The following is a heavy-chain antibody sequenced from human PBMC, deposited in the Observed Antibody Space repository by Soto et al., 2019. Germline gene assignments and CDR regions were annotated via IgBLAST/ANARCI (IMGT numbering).Heavy chain of an antibody. CDR3: ARGMGGPDY. J-gene: IGHJ4*02. CDR2: INWNSGSI. CDR1: GFTFDDYA. D-gene: IGHD3-16*01. Sequence: EEQLVESGGGLVQPGRSLRLSCAASGFTFDDYAMHWVRQAPGKGLEWVSGINWNSGSIGYADSVKGRFTISRDNAKTSLYLQMNSLRDDDTAVYYCARGMGGPDYWGQGTLVTVSS. V-gene: IGHV3-9*01.